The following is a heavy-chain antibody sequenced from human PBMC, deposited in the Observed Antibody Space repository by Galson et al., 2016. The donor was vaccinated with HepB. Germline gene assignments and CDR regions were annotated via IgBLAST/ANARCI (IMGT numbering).Heavy chain of an antibody. D-gene: IGHD3-10*01. CDR1: GDSISSHGYF. V-gene: IGHV4-31*03. Sequence: TLSLTCTVSGDSISSHGYFWSWIRQHPEKGLEWIGYFSYSGTTYYNPSLKSRTNISVDTSKTQFSLKVNSVTAADTAVYYCATFWSSVRGTLDAFDIWGQGTMVTVSS. CDR2: FSYSGTT. CDR3: ATFWSSVRGTLDAFDI. J-gene: IGHJ3*02.